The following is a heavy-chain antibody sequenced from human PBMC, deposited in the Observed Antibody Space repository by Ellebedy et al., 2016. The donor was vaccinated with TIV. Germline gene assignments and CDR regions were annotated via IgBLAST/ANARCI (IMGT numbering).Heavy chain of an antibody. CDR3: ATDGSYGDYRSPTHAFVF. D-gene: IGHD4-17*01. Sequence: GESLKISCAASGFSFRSYWMTWVRQAPGKGLEWVANIRQDGGDKYYVDSVKGRFTISRDNAKNSLYLQMNSLRAEDKAVYYCATDGSYGDYRSPTHAFVFWGQGTLVTVSS. CDR2: IRQDGGDK. CDR1: GFSFRSYW. V-gene: IGHV3-7*01. J-gene: IGHJ3*01.